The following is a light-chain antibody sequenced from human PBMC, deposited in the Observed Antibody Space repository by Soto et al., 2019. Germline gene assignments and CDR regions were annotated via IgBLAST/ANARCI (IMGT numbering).Light chain of an antibody. J-gene: IGKJ2*01. CDR3: QQYDNSPPYT. Sequence: EIVLTESPGTLSLSPGERATRSCRASQTVSSNYFAWYQQKPGQAPRLLIYGVSSRATGIPDRFSGSGSGTDFTLTISRLEPEDFAVYYCQQYDNSPPYTFGQGTKLEI. V-gene: IGKV3-20*01. CDR2: GVS. CDR1: QTVSSNY.